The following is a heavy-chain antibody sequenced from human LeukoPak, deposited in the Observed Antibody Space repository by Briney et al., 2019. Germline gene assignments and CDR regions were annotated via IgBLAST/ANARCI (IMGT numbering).Heavy chain of an antibody. Sequence: GGSLRLSCAASGFTFSSYAMSWVRQAPGKRLEWVSAISGSGGSTYYADSVKGRFTISRDNSKNTLYLQMNSLRAEDTAVYYCAKLDYGDYSHFDYWGQGTLVTVSS. CDR1: GFTFSSYA. CDR2: ISGSGGST. J-gene: IGHJ4*02. D-gene: IGHD4-17*01. V-gene: IGHV3-23*01. CDR3: AKLDYGDYSHFDY.